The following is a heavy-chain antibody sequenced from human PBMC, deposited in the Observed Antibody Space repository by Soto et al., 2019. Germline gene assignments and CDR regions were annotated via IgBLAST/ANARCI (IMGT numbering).Heavy chain of an antibody. CDR3: ARDGGVAATLANYFVY. D-gene: IGHD2-15*01. Sequence: GGSLRLSCAASGFTFNSYSMNWVRQAPGKWLEWVSSMSRSSRYIYYSDSVEGRFTISRDNARNSVYLQRNSLRAEDTAVYYCARDGGVAATLANYFVYWGQGTLVTVSS. V-gene: IGHV3-21*01. CDR1: GFTFNSYS. CDR2: MSRSSRYI. J-gene: IGHJ4*02.